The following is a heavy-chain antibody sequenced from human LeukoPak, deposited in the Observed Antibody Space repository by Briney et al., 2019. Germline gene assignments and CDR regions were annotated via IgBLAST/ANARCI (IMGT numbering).Heavy chain of an antibody. J-gene: IGHJ5*02. Sequence: PGGSLRLSCAASGFTFSSYAMHWVRQAPGKGLEWVAVISYDGSNKYYADSVKGRFTISRDNSKNTLYLQMNSLRAEDTAVYYCARGGGLTTMKSWFDPWGQGTLVTVSS. CDR1: GFTFSSYA. CDR2: ISYDGSNK. V-gene: IGHV3-30-3*01. CDR3: ARGGGLTTMKSWFDP. D-gene: IGHD3-22*01.